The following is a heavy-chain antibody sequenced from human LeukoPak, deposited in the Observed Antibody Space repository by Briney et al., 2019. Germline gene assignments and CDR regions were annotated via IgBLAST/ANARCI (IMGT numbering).Heavy chain of an antibody. V-gene: IGHV4-59*08. D-gene: IGHD1-14*01. J-gene: IGHJ5*02. CDR3: ARHDNYPGFGRGFDP. Sequence: SETLSLTCSVSGDSMSGYYWSWIRQPPERGLEWIGYMFYSGTTSYNPSLKSRVALSTDTSKNHFSLKLSPVTAADTGVYYCARHDNYPGFGRGFDPWGQGFLVTVTS. CDR2: MFYSGTT. CDR1: GDSMSGYY.